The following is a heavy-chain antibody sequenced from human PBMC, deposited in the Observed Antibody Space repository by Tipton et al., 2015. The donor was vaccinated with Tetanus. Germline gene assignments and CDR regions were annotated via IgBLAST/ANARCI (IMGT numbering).Heavy chain of an antibody. J-gene: IGHJ6*02. CDR1: GYTFTGYY. D-gene: IGHD3-22*01. Sequence: QLVQSGAEMKKPGASVKVSCKASGYTFTGYYMYWVRQAPGQGLEWMGWIDPNSGGTVYAQKFQGRVTMTRDTPISTAYMELRSLRSDDTAVYYCARDRGDYIYYGMDVWGPGTTVTVS. V-gene: IGHV1-2*02. CDR2: IDPNSGGT. CDR3: ARDRGDYIYYGMDV.